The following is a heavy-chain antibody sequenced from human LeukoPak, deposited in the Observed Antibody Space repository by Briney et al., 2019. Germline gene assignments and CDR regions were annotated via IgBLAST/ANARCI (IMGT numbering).Heavy chain of an antibody. CDR1: GFTFSACE. J-gene: IGHJ4*02. CDR3: AKVLSGSQDY. CDR2: ISRSGSTG. D-gene: IGHD1-26*01. Sequence: GGSLRLSCAISGFTFSACELTWVRQAPGKGLEWVSYISRSGSTGYYADSVKGRFTISRDNAKNSLYLQMNSLRAEDTAVYYCAKVLSGSQDYWGQGTRVTVFS. V-gene: IGHV3-48*03.